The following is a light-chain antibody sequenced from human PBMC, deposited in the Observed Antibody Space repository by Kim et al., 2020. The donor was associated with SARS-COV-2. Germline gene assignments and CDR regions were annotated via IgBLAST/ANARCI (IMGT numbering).Light chain of an antibody. J-gene: IGLJ3*02. Sequence: QLVLTQSPSASASLGASVKLTCTLSSGPSNYAIAWHQQQPEKGPRFLMKIDSDGSHNKGDGIPDRFSGSRSGAERYLTISSLQSEDEADYYCQTWGPGFRVFGGGTQLTVL. CDR3: QTWGPGFRV. CDR1: SGPSNYA. CDR2: IDSDGSH. V-gene: IGLV4-69*01.